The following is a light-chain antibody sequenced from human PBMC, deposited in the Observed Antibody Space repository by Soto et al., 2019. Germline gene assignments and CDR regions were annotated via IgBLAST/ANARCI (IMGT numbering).Light chain of an antibody. CDR1: SSNIGAGYD. J-gene: IGLJ3*02. CDR3: SSYAGSNFWV. V-gene: IGLV1-40*01. CDR2: GNS. Sequence: QAVLTQPPSVSGAPGQRVTISCTGSSSNIGAGYDVHWYQQLPGTAPKLLIYGNSNRPSGVPDRFSGSKSGTSASLAITGLQAEDEADYYCSSYAGSNFWVFGGGTKLTVL.